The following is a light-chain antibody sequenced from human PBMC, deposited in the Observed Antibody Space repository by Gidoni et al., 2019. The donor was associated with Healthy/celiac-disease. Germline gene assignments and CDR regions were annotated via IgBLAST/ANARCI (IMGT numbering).Light chain of an antibody. CDR2: AAS. V-gene: IGKV1-39*01. J-gene: IGKJ3*01. CDR1: QSISSY. Sequence: DIQMTQSPSSLSASVGDRVTITCPASQSISSYLNWYQQKPGKAPKLLIYAASSLQSGVPSRFSGSGSGTDFTLTISSLQPEDFATYYCQQGYSNITFXPXTKVDIK. CDR3: QQGYSNIT.